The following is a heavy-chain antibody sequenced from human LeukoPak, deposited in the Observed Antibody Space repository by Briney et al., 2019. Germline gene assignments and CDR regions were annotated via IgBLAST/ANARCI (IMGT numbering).Heavy chain of an antibody. D-gene: IGHD1-20*01. CDR2: IQSDGSRH. J-gene: IGHJ4*02. CDR1: GFTFNIYG. Sequence: GGSLRLSCVASGFTFNIYGMHWVRRAPGKGLEWVAAIQSDGSRHYYINSVKGRFTISRDNAKNTLYLQMNSLRAEDTAVYYCLRDLNWSLDQWGQGTLVTVSS. CDR3: LRDLNWSLDQ. V-gene: IGHV3-33*05.